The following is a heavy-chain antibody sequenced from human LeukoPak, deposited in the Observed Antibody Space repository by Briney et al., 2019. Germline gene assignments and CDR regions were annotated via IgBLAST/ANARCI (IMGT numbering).Heavy chain of an antibody. V-gene: IGHV3-48*04. CDR3: AGAAAGNSYGNYF. J-gene: IGHJ4*02. CDR2: ISSGSSTI. Sequence: AGGSLRLSCAASGFTFSSYNMNWVRQAPGKGLEWVSYISSGSSTIYYADSVKGRFTISRDNAKSSLYLQMNSLRAEDTAVYYCAGAAAGNSYGNYFWGQGTLVTVSS. CDR1: GFTFSSYN. D-gene: IGHD5-18*01.